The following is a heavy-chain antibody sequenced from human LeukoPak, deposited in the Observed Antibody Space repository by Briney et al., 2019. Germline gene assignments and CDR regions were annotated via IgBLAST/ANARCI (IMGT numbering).Heavy chain of an antibody. CDR1: GYTFSSYH. CDR2: INPSFNPGVDVT. Sequence: ASVKVSCKASGYTFSSYHIHWVRQAPGQGLEWMGKINPSFNPGVDVTSYAQKFQGRVTMTRDISTNTVYMELRSLTSEDTAVYYCARAWESIAGYYFDYWGQGTLVTVSS. J-gene: IGHJ4*02. V-gene: IGHV1-46*01. D-gene: IGHD1-26*01. CDR3: ARAWESIAGYYFDY.